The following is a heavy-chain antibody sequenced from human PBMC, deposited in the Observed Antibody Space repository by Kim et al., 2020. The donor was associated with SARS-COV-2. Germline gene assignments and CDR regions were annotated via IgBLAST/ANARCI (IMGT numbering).Heavy chain of an antibody. J-gene: IGHJ4*02. D-gene: IGHD1-26*01. CDR2: IYGTGRTT. V-gene: IGHV3-23*01. Sequence: GGSLRLSCAASGFLFNEYAMSWVRQAPAKGLEWVSTIYGTGRTTYYSDSVRGRFTISRDNSKNTLYLQMNSLRAEDTAVYYCAKRVGAPETSWEVLWAVGDWGQGTLVTVSS. CDR3: AKRVGAPETSWEVLWAVGD. CDR1: GFLFNEYA.